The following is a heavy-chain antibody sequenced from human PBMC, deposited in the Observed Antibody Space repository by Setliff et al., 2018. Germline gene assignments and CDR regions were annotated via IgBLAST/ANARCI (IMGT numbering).Heavy chain of an antibody. CDR1: GGTLSSYV. D-gene: IGHD3-22*01. CDR2: INPNSGGT. Sequence: GASVKVSCKASGGTLSSYVISWVREAPGQGLEWMGWINPNSGGTNYAQKFQGRVTMTRDTSISTAYMELSRLRSDDTAVYYCARAFYYDTALYYFDYWGQGTLVTVSS. V-gene: IGHV1-2*02. J-gene: IGHJ4*02. CDR3: ARAFYYDTALYYFDY.